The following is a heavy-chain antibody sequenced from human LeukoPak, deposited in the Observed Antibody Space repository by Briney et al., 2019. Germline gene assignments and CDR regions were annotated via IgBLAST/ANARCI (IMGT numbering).Heavy chain of an antibody. J-gene: IGHJ4*02. CDR1: GGSFSGYY. CDR2: INHSGST. V-gene: IGHV4-34*01. Sequence: PSETLSLTCAVYGGSFSGYYWSWLRHPPGKGLEWIGEINHSGSTNYNPFLKSRVTISVDTSKNQFSLKLSSVTAADTAVYYCAREGDYSNYRRTSTLDYWGQGTLVTVSS. CDR3: AREGDYSNYRRTSTLDY. D-gene: IGHD4-11*01.